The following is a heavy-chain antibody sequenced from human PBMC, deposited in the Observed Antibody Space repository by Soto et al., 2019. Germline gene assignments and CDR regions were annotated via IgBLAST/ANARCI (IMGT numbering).Heavy chain of an antibody. J-gene: IGHJ3*02. V-gene: IGHV4-59*01. CDR1: SGSIRTSY. CDR2: IHNSGNT. CDR3: ARLQYTVVTPIDM. D-gene: IGHD2-21*02. Sequence: QVQLQESGPGLVKPSETLSLTCTVPSGSIRTSYWTWIRQFPGKRLEWIAHIHNSGNTNSNPSLKSRVNISMDTSKNQISLRLTSVTAADTAMYYWARLQYTVVTPIDMWGQGTMVTVSS.